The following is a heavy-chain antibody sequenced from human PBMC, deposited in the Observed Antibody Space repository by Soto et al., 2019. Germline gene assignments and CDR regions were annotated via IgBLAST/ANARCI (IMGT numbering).Heavy chain of an antibody. CDR1: GYTFTGYY. Sequence: GASVKVSCKASGYTFTGYYMNWVRQAPGQGLEWMGWINPNSGGTNYAQKFQGRVTMTRDTSISTAYMELRRLRSDDTAVYYFARLTHQAVSGHYWGQGTMVNVSS. CDR2: INPNSGGT. CDR3: ARLTHQAVSGHY. D-gene: IGHD6-19*01. V-gene: IGHV1-2*02. J-gene: IGHJ4*02.